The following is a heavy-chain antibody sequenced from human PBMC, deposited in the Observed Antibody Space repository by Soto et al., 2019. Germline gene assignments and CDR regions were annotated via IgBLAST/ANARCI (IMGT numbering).Heavy chain of an antibody. Sequence: QLQESGPGLVKPSETLSLTCTVSGGSIISSNFYWGWIRQPPGKGLERLGSVEYGGSTYDNPSLKSRVTLSADTSKNQFSLKLNSVTAADTAIYYCARHVRGAVTMNWFDPWGHGTLGTVSS. CDR2: VEYGGST. D-gene: IGHD3-10*02. CDR1: GGSIISSNFY. V-gene: IGHV4-39*01. CDR3: ARHVRGAVTMNWFDP. J-gene: IGHJ5*02.